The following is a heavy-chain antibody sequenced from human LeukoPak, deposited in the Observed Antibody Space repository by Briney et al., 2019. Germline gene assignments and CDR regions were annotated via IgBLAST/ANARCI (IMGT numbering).Heavy chain of an antibody. V-gene: IGHV1-69*13. CDR2: IIPIFGTA. CDR3: ARAHTDNYDFWSGSTNYFDY. D-gene: IGHD3-3*01. J-gene: IGHJ4*02. Sequence: SVKVSCKASGGTFSSYAISWVRQAPGQGLEWMGGIIPIFGTANYAQKFQGRVTITADESTSTAYMELSSLRSEDTAVYYCARAHTDNYDFWSGSTNYFDYWGQGTLVTVSS. CDR1: GGTFSSYA.